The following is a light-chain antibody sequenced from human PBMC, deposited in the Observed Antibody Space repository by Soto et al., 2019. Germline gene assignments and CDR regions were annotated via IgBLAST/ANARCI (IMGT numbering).Light chain of an antibody. CDR3: QQHNNWPLT. CDR2: GVS. Sequence: EIVMTQSPATLSVSPGERATLSCRASQSVSSNLAWYQQKPGQAPRLLIYGVSTRATGIPAWFSGSGSGTEFTLTISSLQSEDFAVYYCQQHNNWPLTFGQGTRVE. CDR1: QSVSSN. J-gene: IGKJ5*01. V-gene: IGKV3D-15*01.